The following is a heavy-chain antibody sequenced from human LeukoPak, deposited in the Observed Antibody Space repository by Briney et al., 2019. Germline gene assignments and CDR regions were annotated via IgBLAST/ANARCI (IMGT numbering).Heavy chain of an antibody. CDR3: ASSTGAKKSQYYYYYMDV. V-gene: IGHV4-39*07. J-gene: IGHJ6*03. Sequence: PSETLSLTCTVSGGSIISSTYYWGWIGQSPGKGLEWIGEINHSGSTNYDPSLKSRVTISVDTSKNQFSLKLSSVTAADTAVYYCASSTGAKKSQYYYYYMDVWGKGTTVTVSS. CDR1: GGSIISSTYY. CDR2: INHSGST. D-gene: IGHD3-10*01.